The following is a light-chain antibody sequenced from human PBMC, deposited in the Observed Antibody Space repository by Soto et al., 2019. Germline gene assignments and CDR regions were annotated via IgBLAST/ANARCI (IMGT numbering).Light chain of an antibody. CDR2: DVS. Sequence: SVLTQPASVSGSPGQSITISCTGTSSDVGGYNYVSWYQQHPGKAPKLMIYDVSNRPSGVSNRFSGSKSGNTASLTISGLHAEDEADYHCSSYTSSSPNHVLATWPKVTVL. CDR1: SSDVGGYNY. V-gene: IGLV2-14*01. CDR3: SSYTSSSPNHV. J-gene: IGLJ1*01.